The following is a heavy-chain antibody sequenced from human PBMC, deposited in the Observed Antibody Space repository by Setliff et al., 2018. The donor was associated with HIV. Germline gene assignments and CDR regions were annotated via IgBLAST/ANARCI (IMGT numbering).Heavy chain of an antibody. CDR2: IGYSGST. V-gene: IGHV4-59*01. Sequence: SETVSLTCTVSGGSINYYYWNWIRQSPGKGLEWIGFIGYSGSTSYNPSLNSRVTISVDTSKNQFSLKLSSVSTADTAVYYCARWGENSGRPDWRAFDIWGQGTMVTVSS. D-gene: IGHD1-26*01. CDR3: ARWGENSGRPDWRAFDI. CDR1: GGSINYYY. J-gene: IGHJ3*02.